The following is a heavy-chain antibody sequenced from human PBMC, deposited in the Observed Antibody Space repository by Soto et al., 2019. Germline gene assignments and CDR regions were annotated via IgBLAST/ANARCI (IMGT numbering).Heavy chain of an antibody. V-gene: IGHV1-69*01. Sequence: QVQLVQSGAEMQQPGASVRVSCTASGGTFSKYAFSWVRQAPGQGLEWLGGTIPMFGTPNYAQKFQGRVAISADESTARVYMELSSLRSEDTAVYFCARPLRDRSYYYGMAVWGQGTTVTVSS. CDR1: GGTFSKYA. CDR3: ARPLRDRSYYYGMAV. CDR2: TIPMFGTP. D-gene: IGHD3-22*01. J-gene: IGHJ6*02.